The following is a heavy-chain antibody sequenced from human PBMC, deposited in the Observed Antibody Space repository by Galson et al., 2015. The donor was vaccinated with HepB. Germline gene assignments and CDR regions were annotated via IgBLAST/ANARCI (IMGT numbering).Heavy chain of an antibody. V-gene: IGHV1-3*01. D-gene: IGHD6-6*01. Sequence: SVTVSCKASGYTFTSYAMHWVRQAPGQRLEWMGWINAGNGNTKYSQKFQGRVTITRDTSASTAYMELSSLRSEDTAVYYCANAARPYYYYYGMDVWGQGTTVTVSS. CDR3: ANAARPYYYYYGMDV. CDR1: GYTFTSYA. CDR2: INAGNGNT. J-gene: IGHJ6*02.